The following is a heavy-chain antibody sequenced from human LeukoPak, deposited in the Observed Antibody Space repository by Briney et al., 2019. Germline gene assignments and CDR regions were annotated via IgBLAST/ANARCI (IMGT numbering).Heavy chain of an antibody. J-gene: IGHJ4*02. V-gene: IGHV1-69*01. CDR3: ASGSSYYYDSSGYVN. Sequence: SVKVSCKASGGAFSSYAISWVRQAPGQGLEWMGGIIPIFGTANYAQKFQGRVTITADESTSTAYMELSSLRSEDTAVYYCASGSSYYYDSSGYVNWGQGTLVTVSS. CDR1: GGAFSSYA. D-gene: IGHD3-22*01. CDR2: IIPIFGTA.